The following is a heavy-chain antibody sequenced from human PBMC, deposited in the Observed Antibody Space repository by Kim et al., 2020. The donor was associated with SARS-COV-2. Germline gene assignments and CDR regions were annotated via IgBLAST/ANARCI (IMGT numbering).Heavy chain of an antibody. V-gene: IGHV4-39*01. Sequence: NPSLQSRVTMSVATSKIHFSLKLSSVTAADTAVYYCARRSYYDSSGYYNYWGQGTLVTVSS. CDR3: ARRSYYDSSGYYNY. D-gene: IGHD3-22*01. J-gene: IGHJ4*02.